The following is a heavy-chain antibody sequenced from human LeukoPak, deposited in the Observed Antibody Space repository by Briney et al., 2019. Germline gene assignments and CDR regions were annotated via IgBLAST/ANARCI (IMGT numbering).Heavy chain of an antibody. D-gene: IGHD3-22*01. CDR3: ARDVGYYYDSSGYEMVDY. CDR2: IYSGGST. V-gene: IGHV3-66*01. Sequence: GGSLRLSCAASGFTVSSNYMSWVRQAPGKGLEWVSVIYSGGSTYYADSVKGRFTISRDNSKNTLYLQMNSLRAEDTAVYYCARDVGYYYDSSGYEMVDYWGQGTLVTVSS. J-gene: IGHJ4*02. CDR1: GFTVSSNY.